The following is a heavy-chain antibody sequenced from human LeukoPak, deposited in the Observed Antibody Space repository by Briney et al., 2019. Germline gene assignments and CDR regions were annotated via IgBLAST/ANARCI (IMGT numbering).Heavy chain of an antibody. CDR1: GFTFSSYA. V-gene: IGHV3-30-3*01. D-gene: IGHD1-26*01. J-gene: IGHJ4*02. CDR2: ISYDGSNK. CDR3: ARSLDIVGAQFLTPFDY. Sequence: GSLRLSCAASGFTFSSYAMHWVRQAPGKGLEWVAVISYDGSNKYYADSVKGRFTISRDDSKNTLYLQMNSLRAEDTAVYYCARSLDIVGAQFLTPFDYWGQGTLVTVSS.